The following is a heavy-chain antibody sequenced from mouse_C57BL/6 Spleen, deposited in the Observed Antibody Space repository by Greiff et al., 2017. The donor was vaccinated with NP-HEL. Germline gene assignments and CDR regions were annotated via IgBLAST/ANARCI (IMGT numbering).Heavy chain of an antibody. CDR3: ARETYGSEGY. CDR2: IYPGSGNT. CDR1: GYSFTSYY. Sequence: QVQLQQSGPELVKPGASVKISCKASGYSFTSYYIHWVKQRPGQGLEWIGWIYPGSGNTKYNEKFKGQATLTADTSSSTAYMQLSSLTSEDSAVYYCARETYGSEGYWGKGTTLTVSS. V-gene: IGHV1-66*01. J-gene: IGHJ2*01. D-gene: IGHD1-1*01.